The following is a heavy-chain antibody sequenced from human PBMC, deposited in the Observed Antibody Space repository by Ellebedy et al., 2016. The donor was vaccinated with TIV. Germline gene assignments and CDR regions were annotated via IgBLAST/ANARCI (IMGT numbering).Heavy chain of an antibody. Sequence: SVKVSXXASGYTFTSYYMHWVRQAPGQGLEWMGGIIPIFGTANYAQKFQGRVTITADKSTSTAYMELSSLRSEDTAVYYCARESHCSGGSCYSGAGWFDPWGQGTLVTVSS. CDR1: GYTFTSYY. CDR3: ARESHCSGGSCYSGAGWFDP. CDR2: IIPIFGTA. D-gene: IGHD2-15*01. J-gene: IGHJ5*02. V-gene: IGHV1-69*06.